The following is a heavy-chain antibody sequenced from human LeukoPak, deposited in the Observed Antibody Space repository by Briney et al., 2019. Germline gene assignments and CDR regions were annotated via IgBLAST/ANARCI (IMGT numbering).Heavy chain of an antibody. Sequence: GASVKVSCKVSGYTLTELSMHWVRQAPGKGLEWMGGFDPEDGETIYAQKFQGRVSMTRNTSISTAYMELSSLRSEDTAVYYCARGGPDFGVIRWFDPWGQGTLVTVSS. CDR2: FDPEDGET. D-gene: IGHD3-3*01. CDR1: GYTLTELS. J-gene: IGHJ5*02. CDR3: ARGGPDFGVIRWFDP. V-gene: IGHV1-24*01.